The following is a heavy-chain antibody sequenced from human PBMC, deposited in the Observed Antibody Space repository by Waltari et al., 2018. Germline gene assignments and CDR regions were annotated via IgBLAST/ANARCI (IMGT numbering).Heavy chain of an antibody. V-gene: IGHV3-48*03. J-gene: IGHJ4*02. CDR2: IGGRGRDGQI. CDR1: GFTFITYE. Sequence: EVQLVESGGGLVQPGGSLRLSCAASGFTFITYEMNWVRQAPGKGLGWLSYIGGRGRDGQIYDADSVKGRFTISRDDAKNSLYLQMNSLRVEDTAIYYCARETENCGGDCYDYWGQGTLVTVSS. CDR3: ARETENCGGDCYDY. D-gene: IGHD2-21*02.